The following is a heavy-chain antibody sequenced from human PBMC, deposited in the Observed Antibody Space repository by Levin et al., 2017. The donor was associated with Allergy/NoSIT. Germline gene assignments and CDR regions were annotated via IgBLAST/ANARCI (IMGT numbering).Heavy chain of an antibody. Sequence: KAGGSLRLSCAASGFTFSTYSMIWVRQAPGKGLEWVSSISSSSIYIYYADSVKGRFTISRDNAKNSLYLQMNSLRAEDTAVYYCASVSQYCTGGVCYDYWGQGTLVTVSS. CDR1: GFTFSTYS. CDR3: ASVSQYCTGGVCYDY. D-gene: IGHD2-8*02. V-gene: IGHV3-21*01. CDR2: ISSSSIYI. J-gene: IGHJ4*02.